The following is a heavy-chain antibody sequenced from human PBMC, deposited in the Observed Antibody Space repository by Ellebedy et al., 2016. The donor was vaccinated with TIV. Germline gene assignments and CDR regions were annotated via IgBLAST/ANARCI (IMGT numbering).Heavy chain of an antibody. J-gene: IGHJ6*02. CDR1: GGSVSSSSYY. CDR3: ARLWFGDLFSPEGDV. CDR2: VYYTGTT. V-gene: IGHV4-39*01. D-gene: IGHD3-10*01. Sequence: SETLSLXXTVSGGSVSSSSYYWGWIRQPPGKDPEWIGNVYYTGTTFYNPSLKSRVTISVDTSKNQFSLNLSSVTAADTALYYCARLWFGDLFSPEGDVWGQGTTVTVSS.